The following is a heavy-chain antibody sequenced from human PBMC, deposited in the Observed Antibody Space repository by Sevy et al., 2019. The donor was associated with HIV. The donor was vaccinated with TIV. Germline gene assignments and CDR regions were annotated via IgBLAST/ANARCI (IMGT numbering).Heavy chain of an antibody. D-gene: IGHD3-10*01. Sequence: GGSLRLSCAASGFTFSSYAMHWVRQAPGKGLEWVAVISYDGSNKYYADSVKRRFTISRDNSKNTLYLQMNSLRAEDTAVYYCAREGYYYGSLDYWGQGTLVTVSS. J-gene: IGHJ4*02. CDR1: GFTFSSYA. V-gene: IGHV3-30-3*01. CDR3: AREGYYYGSLDY. CDR2: ISYDGSNK.